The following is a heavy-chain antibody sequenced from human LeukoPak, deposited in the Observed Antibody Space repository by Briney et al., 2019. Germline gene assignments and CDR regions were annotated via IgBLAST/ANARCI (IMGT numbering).Heavy chain of an antibody. CDR3: ARSQFYGSGSYQGRWFDP. CDR2: IYYSGST. J-gene: IGHJ5*02. Sequence: SETLSLTCAVSGGSISSGDYSWSWIRQPPGKGLEWIGNIYYSGSTYYNPSLKSRVNISVDTSKNQFSLKLTSVTAADTAVYYCARSQFYGSGSYQGRWFDPWGQGTLVTVSS. V-gene: IGHV4-30-4*07. CDR1: GGSISSGDYS. D-gene: IGHD3-10*01.